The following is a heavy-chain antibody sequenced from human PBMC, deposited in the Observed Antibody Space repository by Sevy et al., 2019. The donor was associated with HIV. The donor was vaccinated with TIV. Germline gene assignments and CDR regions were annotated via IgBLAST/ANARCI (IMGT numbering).Heavy chain of an antibody. J-gene: IGHJ4*02. V-gene: IGHV3-33*01. CDR3: ARDNLLPIMVSMVRGALSFYFDY. D-gene: IGHD3-10*01. CDR2: TWYDGINR. Sequence: GGSLRLSCAASGFNFNDYGMHWVRQAPGKGLEWVAVTWYDGINRFYGDSVKGRFTISRDNSKNTLYLQMDSLRVEDTAVYYCARDNLLPIMVSMVRGALSFYFDYWGQRTLVTVSS. CDR1: GFNFNDYG.